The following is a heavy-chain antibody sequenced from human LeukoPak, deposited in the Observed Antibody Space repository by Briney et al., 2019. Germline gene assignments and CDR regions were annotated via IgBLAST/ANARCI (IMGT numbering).Heavy chain of an antibody. Sequence: ASVKVSCKASGYTFTSYYMHWVRQAPGQGLEWMGIINPSGGSTSYAQKFQGRVTMTRDTSTSTVYMELSGLRSEDTAVYYCARGDGVVVAATMLLGYWGQGTLVTVSS. CDR2: INPSGGST. CDR1: GYTFTSYY. CDR3: ARGDGVVVAATMLLGY. V-gene: IGHV1-46*01. D-gene: IGHD2-15*01. J-gene: IGHJ4*02.